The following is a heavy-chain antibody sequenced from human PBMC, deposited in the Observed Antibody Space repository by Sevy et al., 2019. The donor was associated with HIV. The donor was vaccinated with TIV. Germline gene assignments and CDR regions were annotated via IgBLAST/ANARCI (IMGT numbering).Heavy chain of an antibody. D-gene: IGHD3-22*01. CDR1: GGSISSYY. CDR2: IYYSGNT. CDR3: ARQRDYYDSSLGY. Sequence: ETLSLTCTVSGGSISSYYCSWIRQPPGEGLEWIGYIYYSGNTNYNPSLKSRVTISLDTSKNQFSLKLSSVTAADTAVYYCARQRDYYDSSLGYWGQGTLVTVSS. V-gene: IGHV4-59*01. J-gene: IGHJ4*02.